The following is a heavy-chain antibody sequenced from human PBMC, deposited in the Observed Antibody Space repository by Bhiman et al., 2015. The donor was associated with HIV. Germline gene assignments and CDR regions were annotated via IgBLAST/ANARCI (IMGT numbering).Heavy chain of an antibody. D-gene: IGHD2-15*01. CDR2: ISSSSYYI. V-gene: IGHV3-21*01. J-gene: IGHJ4*02. CDR1: GFTFSSHS. Sequence: EVQLVESGGGLVKPGGSLRLSCAASGFTFSSHSMNWVRQAPGKGLEWVSSISSSSYYIYYADSVKGRFTISRDNAKNSLYLQMGSLRAEDMAVYYCARVAWSNPFLDYWGQGTLVTVSS. CDR3: ARVAWSNPFLDY.